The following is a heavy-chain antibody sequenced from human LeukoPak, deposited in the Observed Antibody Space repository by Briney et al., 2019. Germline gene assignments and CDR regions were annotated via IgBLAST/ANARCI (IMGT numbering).Heavy chain of an antibody. V-gene: IGHV4-4*02. J-gene: IGHJ6*02. CDR1: GGSVSSSHC. CDR2: IHHSGST. Sequence: PSDTLSLTCAVSGGSVSSSHCWSWIRQPPGKGLEWIAAIHHSGSTNYNPSLKSRVTISVDKSKNQFSLKLSSVTAADTAVYYCARDLRRQTPRIAAAGTFGMDVWGQGTTVTVSS. CDR3: ARDLRRQTPRIAAAGTFGMDV. D-gene: IGHD6-13*01.